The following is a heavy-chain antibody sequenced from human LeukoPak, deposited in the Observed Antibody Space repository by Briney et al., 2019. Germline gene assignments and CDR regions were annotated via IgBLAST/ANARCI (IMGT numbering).Heavy chain of an antibody. CDR1: GFTFSSYS. D-gene: IGHD5-18*01. CDR3: ARVRYTDKVPDYFDY. J-gene: IGHJ4*02. Sequence: KPGGSLRLSCAASGFTFSSYSMNWVRQAPGKGLEWVSSITTTSSYIHYADSVKGRFTISRDNAKNSLYLQMNSLRAEDTAVYYCARVRYTDKVPDYFDYWGQGTLVTVSS. CDR2: ITTTSSYI. V-gene: IGHV3-21*01.